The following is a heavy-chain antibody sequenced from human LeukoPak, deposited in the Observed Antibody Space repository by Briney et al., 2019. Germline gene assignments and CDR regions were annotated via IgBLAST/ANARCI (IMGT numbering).Heavy chain of an antibody. V-gene: IGHV3-30*03. J-gene: IGHJ1*01. Sequence: PGGSLRLSCAASGFTFSSYGMHWVRQAPGKGLEWVAVISYDGSNKYYADSVKGRFTISRDNSKNTLYLQMNSLRAEDTAVYYCAREFYGGTEYFQHWGQGTLVTVSS. CDR1: GFTFSSYG. D-gene: IGHD4-23*01. CDR3: AREFYGGTEYFQH. CDR2: ISYDGSNK.